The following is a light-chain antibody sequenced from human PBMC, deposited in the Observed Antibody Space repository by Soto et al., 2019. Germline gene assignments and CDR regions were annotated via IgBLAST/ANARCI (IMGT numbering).Light chain of an antibody. CDR1: SSNIGSNT. J-gene: IGLJ3*02. Sequence: SVLTQAPSASGTPGQRVTISCSGTSSNIGSNTVNWYQQLPGTAPKLLIYNNDQRPSGVPDRFSGSKSGTSASLAIGGLQSEDEADYYCAAWDDRLNGWVFGGGTKLTVL. V-gene: IGLV1-44*01. CDR2: NND. CDR3: AAWDDRLNGWV.